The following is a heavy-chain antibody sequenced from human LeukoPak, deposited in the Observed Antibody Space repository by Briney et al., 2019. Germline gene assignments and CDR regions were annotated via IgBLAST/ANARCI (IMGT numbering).Heavy chain of an antibody. D-gene: IGHD6-19*01. CDR3: VKGSRVAVAIGAFDI. CDR1: GFTFDDYA. Sequence: PGGSLRLSCAASGFTFDDYAMHWVRQAPGKGLEWVSGISWNSGSIGYADSVKGRFTISRDNAKNSLYLQMNSLRAEDTALYYCVKGSRVAVAIGAFDIWGQGTMVTVSS. J-gene: IGHJ3*02. V-gene: IGHV3-9*01. CDR2: ISWNSGSI.